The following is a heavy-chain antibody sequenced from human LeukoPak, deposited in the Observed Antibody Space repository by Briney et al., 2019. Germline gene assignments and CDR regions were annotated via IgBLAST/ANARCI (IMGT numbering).Heavy chain of an antibody. V-gene: IGHV1-18*01. CDR3: ARSGGWPYYFDS. D-gene: IGHD6-19*01. CDR1: GYTFISYG. J-gene: IGHJ4*02. CDR2: ISAYDGNT. Sequence: ASVKVSCKASGYTFISYGIIWVRQAPGQGLEWMGWISAYDGNTNYAQKLQGRVTVTTDTSMSTAYMELVSLRSDDTAVYYCARSGGWPYYFDSWGQGTLVTVSS.